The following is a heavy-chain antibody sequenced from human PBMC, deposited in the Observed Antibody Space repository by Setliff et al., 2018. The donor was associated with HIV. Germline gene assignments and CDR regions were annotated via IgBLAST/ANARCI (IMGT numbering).Heavy chain of an antibody. CDR2: IYTSGRT. CDR3: ASLFHDTSAPWLYYFDY. CDR1: GGSISSGSHY. D-gene: IGHD3-22*01. Sequence: PSETLSLTCTVSGGSISSGSHYWSWIRPPAGQGREWIGLIYTSGRTNYNPSLKSRVTTSVDRSKNQFPLNLGSVTAADTALYYCASLFHDTSAPWLYYFDYWGQGTLVTVSS. J-gene: IGHJ4*02. V-gene: IGHV4-61*02.